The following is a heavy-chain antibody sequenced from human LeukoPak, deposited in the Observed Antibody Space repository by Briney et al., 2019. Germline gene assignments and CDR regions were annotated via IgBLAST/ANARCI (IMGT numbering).Heavy chain of an antibody. Sequence: GGSLRLSCAASGFTLSNYGMNWVRQAPGKGLEWVAVISYDGSNKYYADSVKGRFTISRDNSKNTLYLQMNSLRAEDTAVYYCARDNDGAAAGSFDYWGQGTLVTVSS. CDR3: ARDNDGAAAGSFDY. D-gene: IGHD6-13*01. V-gene: IGHV3-30*03. J-gene: IGHJ4*02. CDR2: ISYDGSNK. CDR1: GFTLSNYG.